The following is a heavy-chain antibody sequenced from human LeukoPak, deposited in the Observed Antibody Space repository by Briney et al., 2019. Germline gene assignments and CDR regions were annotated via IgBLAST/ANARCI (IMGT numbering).Heavy chain of an antibody. CDR2: INAGKGNT. D-gene: IGHD2-21*02. V-gene: IGHV1-3*01. CDR3: ASYSAYCGGDCYPAHDAFDI. J-gene: IGHJ3*02. CDR1: GYTFTSYA. Sequence: ASVKVSCKASGYTFTSYAMHWGHQAPGQRLEWMGWINAGKGNTKYSQKFQGRVTIARDTSASTAYMELSSLRSEDTAVYYCASYSAYCGGDCYPAHDAFDIWGQGTMVTVSS.